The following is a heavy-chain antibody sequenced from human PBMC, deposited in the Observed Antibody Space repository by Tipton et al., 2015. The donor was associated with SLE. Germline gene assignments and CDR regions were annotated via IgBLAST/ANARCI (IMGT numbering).Heavy chain of an antibody. D-gene: IGHD6-19*01. CDR3: ARDMQQWGYDY. V-gene: IGHV4-4*08. Sequence: TLSLTCTVSGGSISSYCWSWVRQPPGKGLEWIGYVYTSGSTNYNPSPKSRVTISVDTSKNQFSLKLSSVTAADTAVYYCARDMQQWGYDYWGQGTLVTVSS. CDR1: GGSISSYC. J-gene: IGHJ4*02. CDR2: VYTSGST.